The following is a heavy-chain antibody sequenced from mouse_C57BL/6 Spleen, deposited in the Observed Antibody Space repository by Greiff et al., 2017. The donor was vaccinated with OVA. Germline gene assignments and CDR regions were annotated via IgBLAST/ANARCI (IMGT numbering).Heavy chain of an antibody. V-gene: IGHV6-3*01. J-gene: IGHJ1*03. CDR1: GFTFSNYW. CDR2: IRLKSDNYAT. CDR3: TAYRYFDV. Sequence: EVQVVESGGGLVQPGGSMKLSCVASGFTFSNYWMNWVRQSPEKGLEWVAQIRLKSDNYATHYAESVKGRFTISRDDSKSSVYLQMNNLRAEDTGIYYCTAYRYFDVWGTGTTVTVSS. D-gene: IGHD6-5*01.